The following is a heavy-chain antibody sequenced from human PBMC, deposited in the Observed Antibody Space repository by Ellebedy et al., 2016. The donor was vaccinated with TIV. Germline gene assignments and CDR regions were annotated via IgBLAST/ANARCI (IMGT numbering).Heavy chain of an antibody. V-gene: IGHV3-30-3*01. J-gene: IGHJ4*02. CDR1: GFTFSSYA. D-gene: IGHD4-17*01. CDR2: ISYDGSNK. Sequence: GGSLRLSXAASGFTFSSYAMHWVRQAPGKGLEWVAVISYDGSNKYYADSVKGRFTISRDNSKNTLYLQMNSLRAEDTAVYYCARAATVTTLDYWGQGTLVTVSS. CDR3: ARAATVTTLDY.